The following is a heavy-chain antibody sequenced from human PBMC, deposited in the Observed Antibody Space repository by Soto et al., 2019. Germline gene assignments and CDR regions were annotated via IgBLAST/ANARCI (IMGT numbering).Heavy chain of an antibody. Sequence: GASVKVSCKASGYTFTSYGISWVRQAPGQGLEWMGWISAYNGNTNYAQKLQGRVTMTTDTSTSTAYMELRSLRSDDTAVYYCARALSPDYYDSSGYYYLWGQGTLVTVSS. CDR2: ISAYNGNT. CDR3: ARALSPDYYDSSGYYYL. D-gene: IGHD3-22*01. J-gene: IGHJ5*02. CDR1: GYTFTSYG. V-gene: IGHV1-18*01.